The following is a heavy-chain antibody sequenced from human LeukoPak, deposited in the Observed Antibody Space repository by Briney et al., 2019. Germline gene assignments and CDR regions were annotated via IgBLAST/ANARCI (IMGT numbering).Heavy chain of an antibody. Sequence: SETLSLTCAVYGGSFSGYYWSWIRQPPGKGLEWIGEINHSGSTNYNPSLKSRVTISVDTSKNHFSLKLNSVTAADTAVYYCARGATHYYFDSWGQGTLVTVSS. CDR2: INHSGST. J-gene: IGHJ4*02. CDR3: ARGATHYYFDS. V-gene: IGHV4-34*01. CDR1: GGSFSGYY.